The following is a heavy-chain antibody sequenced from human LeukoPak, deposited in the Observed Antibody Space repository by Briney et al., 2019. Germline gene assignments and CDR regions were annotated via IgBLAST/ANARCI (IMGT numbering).Heavy chain of an antibody. D-gene: IGHD6-6*01. CDR1: GFTFSSYS. Sequence: GGSLRLSCAASGFTFSSYSMNWVRQAPGKGLEWVSSISSSSSYIYYADSVKGQFTISRDNAKNSLYLQMNSLRAEDTAVYYCARGGTYSSSSLNSWGQGTLVTVSS. J-gene: IGHJ4*02. V-gene: IGHV3-21*01. CDR3: ARGGTYSSSSLNS. CDR2: ISSSSSYI.